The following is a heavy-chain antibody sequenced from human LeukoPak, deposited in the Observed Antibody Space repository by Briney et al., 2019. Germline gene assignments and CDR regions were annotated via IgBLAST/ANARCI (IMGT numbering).Heavy chain of an antibody. CDR1: RYTFISYG. CDR3: AREWFGELGGNWFDP. D-gene: IGHD3-10*01. V-gene: IGHV1-18*01. CDR2: ISAYNGNT. J-gene: IGHJ5*02. Sequence: GASVKVSCKASRYTFISYGINWVRQAPGQGLEWMGWISAYNGNTNYAQKLQGRVTMTTDTSTSTAYMELRSLRSDDTAVYYCAREWFGELGGNWFDPWGQGTLVTVSS.